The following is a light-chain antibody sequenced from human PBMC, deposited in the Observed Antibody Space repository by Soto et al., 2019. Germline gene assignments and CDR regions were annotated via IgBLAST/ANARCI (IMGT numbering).Light chain of an antibody. V-gene: IGLV1-51*01. CDR2: DNN. Sequence: QSVLTQPPSVSAAPGQKVTISSTGSSSNIGNNYVSWYQQLPGTAPKLLIYDNNKRPSGIPDRFSGSKSGTSATLGITGLQTGDEADYYCGTWDSRLSAVVFGGGTKVTVL. J-gene: IGLJ2*01. CDR3: GTWDSRLSAVV. CDR1: SSNIGNNY.